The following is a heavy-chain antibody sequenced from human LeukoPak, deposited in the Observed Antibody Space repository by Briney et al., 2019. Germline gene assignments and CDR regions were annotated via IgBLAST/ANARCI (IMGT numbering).Heavy chain of an antibody. CDR3: ATPYYDILTGYYIDRAFDY. D-gene: IGHD3-9*01. CDR2: INPNSGGT. V-gene: IGHV1-2*02. Sequence: ASVKVSCKASGYTFTGYYMHWVRQAPGQGLEWMGWINPNSGGTNYAQKFQGRVTMTRDTSISTAYMELSRLRSDDTAVYYCATPYYDILTGYYIDRAFDYWGQGTLVTVSS. J-gene: IGHJ4*02. CDR1: GYTFTGYY.